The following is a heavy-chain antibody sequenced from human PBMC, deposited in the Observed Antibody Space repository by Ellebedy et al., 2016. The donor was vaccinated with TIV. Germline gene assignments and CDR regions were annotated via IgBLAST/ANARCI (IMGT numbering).Heavy chain of an antibody. Sequence: GGSLRLSXAASGFSFSGYSFHWARQAPGKGLEWVAFIPHAGRSEYYADSVKGRFTISRDNSKNTVYLQMNSLRAEDTAVYYCARDGRVGSYYRGVFWGQGSLVTVSS. V-gene: IGHV3-30*03. CDR1: GFSFSGYS. D-gene: IGHD1-26*01. CDR2: IPHAGRSE. CDR3: ARDGRVGSYYRGVF. J-gene: IGHJ4*02.